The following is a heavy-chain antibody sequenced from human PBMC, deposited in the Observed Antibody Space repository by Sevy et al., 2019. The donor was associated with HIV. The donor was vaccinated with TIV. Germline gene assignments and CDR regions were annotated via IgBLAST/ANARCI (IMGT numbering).Heavy chain of an antibody. Sequence: GGSLRLSCAASGFTFSSYAMHWVRQAPGKGLEWVAVISYDGSNKYYADSVKGRFTISRDNSKNTLYLQMNSLRAEDTAVYYCARSRDVCGSYRNDAFDIWGQGTMVTVSS. CDR2: ISYDGSNK. D-gene: IGHD3-16*02. CDR3: ARSRDVCGSYRNDAFDI. J-gene: IGHJ3*02. CDR1: GFTFSSYA. V-gene: IGHV3-30-3*01.